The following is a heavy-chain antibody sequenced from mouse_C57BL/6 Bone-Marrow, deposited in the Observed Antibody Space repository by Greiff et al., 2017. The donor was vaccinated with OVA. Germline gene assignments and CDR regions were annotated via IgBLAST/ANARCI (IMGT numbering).Heavy chain of an antibody. CDR1: GFSLSTFGMG. D-gene: IGHD2-1*01. CDR2: IWWDDDK. J-gene: IGHJ4*01. Sequence: QVQLKESGPGILQPSQTLSLTCSFSGFSLSTFGMGVGWIRQPSGKGLEWLAHIWWDDDKYYNPALKSRLTISKDTSKNQVFLKIANVDTADTATYYCARIAYGNYDYYYAMDYWGQGTSVTVSS. CDR3: ARIAYGNYDYYYAMDY. V-gene: IGHV8-8*01.